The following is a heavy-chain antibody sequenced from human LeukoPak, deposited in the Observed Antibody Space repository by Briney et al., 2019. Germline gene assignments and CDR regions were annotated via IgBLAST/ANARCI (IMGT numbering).Heavy chain of an antibody. V-gene: IGHV1-2*02. D-gene: IGHD1-26*01. J-gene: IGHJ2*01. Sequence: ASVPVSRKASGYTFTGYYMHWVRQAPGQGLEWMGWINPNSGGTNYAQKFQGRVTMTRDTSISTAYMELSRLRSDDTAVYYCARGVVGATPPRFWYFDLWGRSPLVIVSS. CDR3: ARGVVGATPPRFWYFDL. CDR1: GYTFTGYY. CDR2: INPNSGGT.